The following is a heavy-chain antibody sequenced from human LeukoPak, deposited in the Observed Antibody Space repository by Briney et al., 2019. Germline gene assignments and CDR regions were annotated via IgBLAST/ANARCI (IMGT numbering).Heavy chain of an antibody. CDR1: GFTFSSYS. Sequence: GGSLRLSCAASGFTFSSYSMNWVRQAPGKGLEWVSSISSSSSYIYYADSVKGRFTISRDNAKNSLYLQMNSLRAEDTAVYYCARERDCGGDCYPNWFDPWGQGTLVTVSS. V-gene: IGHV3-21*01. J-gene: IGHJ5*02. D-gene: IGHD2-21*02. CDR2: ISSSSSYI. CDR3: ARERDCGGDCYPNWFDP.